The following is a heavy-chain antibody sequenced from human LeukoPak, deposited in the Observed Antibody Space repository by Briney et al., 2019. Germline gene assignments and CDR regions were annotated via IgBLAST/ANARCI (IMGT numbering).Heavy chain of an antibody. Sequence: GGSLRLSCAASGFTFSSYAMSWVRQAPGKGLEWVSAISGSGGSTYYAGSVKGRFTISRDNSKNTLYLQMNSLRAEDTAVYYCAKGSGLAPGTGGYYGMDVWGQGTTVTVSS. CDR3: AKGSGLAPGTGGYYGMDV. D-gene: IGHD1-1*01. J-gene: IGHJ6*02. CDR1: GFTFSSYA. CDR2: ISGSGGST. V-gene: IGHV3-23*01.